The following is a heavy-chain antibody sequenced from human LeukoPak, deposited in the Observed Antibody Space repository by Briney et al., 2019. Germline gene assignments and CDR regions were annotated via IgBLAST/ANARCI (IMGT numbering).Heavy chain of an antibody. CDR2: INHSGST. D-gene: IGHD6-19*01. CDR1: GGSISSYY. Sequence: PSETLSLTCTVSGGSISSYYWSWIRQPPGKGLEWIGEINHSGSTNYNASLKSRVTISVDTSKYQLSLKLSSVTAADTAVYYCARQVIAVAGPHDNWGQGTLVTVSS. V-gene: IGHV4-34*01. CDR3: ARQVIAVAGPHDN. J-gene: IGHJ4*02.